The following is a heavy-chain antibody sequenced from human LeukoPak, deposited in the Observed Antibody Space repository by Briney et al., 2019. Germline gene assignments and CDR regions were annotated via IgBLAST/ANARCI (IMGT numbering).Heavy chain of an antibody. V-gene: IGHV4-4*07. CDR1: GGSISSYY. J-gene: IGHJ6*03. CDR2: IYTSGST. CDR3: ARVFWSGYSTYYYYYMDV. Sequence: PSETLSLTCTVSGGSISSYYWSWIRQPAGKGLEWIGRIYTSGSTNYNPSLKSRVTMSVDTPKNQFSLKLSSVTAADTAVYYCARVFWSGYSTYYYYYMDVWGKGTTVTVSS. D-gene: IGHD3-3*01.